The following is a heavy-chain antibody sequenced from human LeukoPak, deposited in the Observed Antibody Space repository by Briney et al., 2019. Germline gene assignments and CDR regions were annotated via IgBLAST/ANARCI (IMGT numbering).Heavy chain of an antibody. Sequence: GSSVKVSCKASGGTFSSYTISWVRQAPGQGLEWMGRIIPILGIANYAQKFRGRVTITADKSTSTAYMELSSLRSEDTAVYYCARAYYSGGYYYYYMDVWGKGTTVTVSS. CDR3: ARAYYSGGYYYYYMDV. V-gene: IGHV1-69*02. D-gene: IGHD3-10*01. CDR2: IIPILGIA. J-gene: IGHJ6*03. CDR1: GGTFSSYT.